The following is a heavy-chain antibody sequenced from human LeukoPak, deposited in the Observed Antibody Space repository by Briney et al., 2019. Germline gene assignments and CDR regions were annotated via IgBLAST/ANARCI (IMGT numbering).Heavy chain of an antibody. D-gene: IGHD2-8*01. CDR1: GLVFSEHS. CDR3: TTLMSGRPDV. Sequence: GGSLRLSCTASGLVFSEHSLSWVRQAPGQGPEWAGFIRSTPIGGTTEYAASVKGRFSISRDDSKSIAYLQMDTLQIEDTGVYYCTTLMSGRPDVWGQGTLVTVAS. V-gene: IGHV3-49*04. J-gene: IGHJ4*02. CDR2: IRSTPIGGTT.